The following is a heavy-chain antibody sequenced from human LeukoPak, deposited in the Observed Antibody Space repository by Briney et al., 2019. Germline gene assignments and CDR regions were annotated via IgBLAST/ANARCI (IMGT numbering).Heavy chain of an antibody. V-gene: IGHV5-51*01. D-gene: IGHD6-13*01. Sequence: GESLKISCKGSGYSFTNYWIGWVRQMPGKGLEWMGIIYPGDSDTRYSPSFQGQVTISADKSINTANLQWSSLKASDTAMYYCVRRAYSSSWYYFDYWGQGTLVTVSS. CDR2: IYPGDSDT. CDR1: GYSFTNYW. CDR3: VRRAYSSSWYYFDY. J-gene: IGHJ4*02.